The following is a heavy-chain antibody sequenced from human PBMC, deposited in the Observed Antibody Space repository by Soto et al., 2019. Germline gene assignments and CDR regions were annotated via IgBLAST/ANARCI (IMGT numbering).Heavy chain of an antibody. J-gene: IGHJ6*03. CDR1: GFTFSSYW. Sequence: GGSLRLSCAASGFTFSSYWMSWVRQAPGKGLEWVANIKQDGSEKYYVDSVKGRFTISRDNAKNSLYLQMNSLRAEDTAVYYCARGRRIVVVVAATPHYYYMDVWGKGTTVTVSS. CDR2: IKQDGSEK. CDR3: ARGRRIVVVVAATPHYYYMDV. V-gene: IGHV3-7*01. D-gene: IGHD2-15*01.